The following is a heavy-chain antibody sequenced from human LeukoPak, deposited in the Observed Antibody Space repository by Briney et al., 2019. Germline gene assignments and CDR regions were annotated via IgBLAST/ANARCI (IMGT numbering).Heavy chain of an antibody. D-gene: IGHD1-26*01. CDR2: ISGSAYNS. CDR1: GFTFSSYG. V-gene: IGHV3-23*01. CDR3: AKDSGSYFIYYVDS. Sequence: GGSLRLSCAASGFTFSSYGMSWVRQAPGKGLEWVSTISGSAYNSYYADSVKGRFTISRDNSANTLYLQMNSLRAEDTALYYCAKDSGSYFIYYVDSWGQGTLVTVSS. J-gene: IGHJ4*02.